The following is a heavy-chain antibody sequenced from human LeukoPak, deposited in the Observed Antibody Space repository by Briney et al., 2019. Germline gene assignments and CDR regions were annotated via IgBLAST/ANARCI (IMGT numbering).Heavy chain of an antibody. J-gene: IGHJ4*02. D-gene: IGHD6-13*01. CDR2: IYTSGST. CDR1: GGSISSGSYY. Sequence: SETLSLTCTVSGGSISSGSYYWSWIRQPAGKGLEWIGRIYTSGSTNYNPSLKSRVTISVDTSKNQFSLKLSSVTAADTAVYYCASTDSSSWNYWGQGTLVTVSP. V-gene: IGHV4-61*02. CDR3: ASTDSSSWNY.